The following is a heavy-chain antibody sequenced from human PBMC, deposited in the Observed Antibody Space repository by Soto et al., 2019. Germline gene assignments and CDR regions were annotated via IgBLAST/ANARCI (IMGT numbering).Heavy chain of an antibody. V-gene: IGHV3-74*01. J-gene: IGHJ4*02. CDR2: LNSDGTSA. CDR3: ERGPLGWYGSDD. CDR1: GFTFSTYT. Sequence: PVGSLRLSCVASGFTFSTYTMHWVRQDPGKGLVWVSRLNSDGTSASYADAVKGRFTISRDNAKNTLFLQMNSLTAEDTALYYGERGPLGWYGSDDWGQETVITVSS. D-gene: IGHD6-19*01.